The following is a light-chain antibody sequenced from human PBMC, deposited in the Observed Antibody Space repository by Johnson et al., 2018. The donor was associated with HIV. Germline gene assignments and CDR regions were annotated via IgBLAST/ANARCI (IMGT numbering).Light chain of an antibody. CDR2: ENN. CDR3: GTWDTSLGAQYV. J-gene: IGLJ1*01. V-gene: IGLV1-51*02. Sequence: QSVLTQPPSVSAAPGQKVTISCSGSSSNIGNNYVSWYQQLPGTAPKLLIYENNKRPSGIPDRFSDSQSCTSATLVITGLQPGDEADYYCGTWDTSLGAQYVFGSGTKVTVL. CDR1: SSNIGNNY.